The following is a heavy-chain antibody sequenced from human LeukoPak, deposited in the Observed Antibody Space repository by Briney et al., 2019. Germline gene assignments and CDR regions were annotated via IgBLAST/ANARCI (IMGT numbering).Heavy chain of an antibody. J-gene: IGHJ3*02. Sequence: GGSLRLSCAASGFTFSSYGMHWVRQAPGKGLEWVAVISYDGSNKYYADSVKGRFTISRDNSKNTLYLQMNSLRAEDTAVYYCAREGGRSRDAFDIWGQGTMVTVSS. D-gene: IGHD3-16*01. CDR1: GFTFSSYG. CDR2: ISYDGSNK. V-gene: IGHV3-30*03. CDR3: AREGGRSRDAFDI.